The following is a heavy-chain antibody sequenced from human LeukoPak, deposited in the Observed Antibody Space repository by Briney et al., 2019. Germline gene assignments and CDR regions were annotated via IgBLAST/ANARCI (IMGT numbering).Heavy chain of an antibody. V-gene: IGHV3-23*01. J-gene: IGHJ4*02. CDR3: AKDLLIAVAGLFDY. CDR2: ISGSGGST. CDR1: EFTFSSYA. D-gene: IGHD6-19*01. Sequence: GGSLRLSCAAYEFTFSSYAMSWVRQAPGKGLEWVSAISGSGGSTYYADSVKGRFTISRDNSKNTLYLQMNSLRAEDTAVYYCAKDLLIAVAGLFDYWGQGTLVTVSS.